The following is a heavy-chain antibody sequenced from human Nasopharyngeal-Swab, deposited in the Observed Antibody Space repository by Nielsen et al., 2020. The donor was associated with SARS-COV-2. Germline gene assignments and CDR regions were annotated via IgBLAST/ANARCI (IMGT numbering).Heavy chain of an antibody. Sequence: GGSLRLSCAASGFTFSSYGMHWVRQAPGKGLEWVAVIWYDGSNKYYADSVKGRFTISRDNSKNTPYLQMNSLRAEDTAVYYCARAGHIVVVPAALHSSSSNRPLGTWGQGTLVTVSS. J-gene: IGHJ5*02. V-gene: IGHV3-33*01. D-gene: IGHD2-2*01. CDR1: GFTFSSYG. CDR2: IWYDGSNK. CDR3: ARAGHIVVVPAALHSSSSNRPLGT.